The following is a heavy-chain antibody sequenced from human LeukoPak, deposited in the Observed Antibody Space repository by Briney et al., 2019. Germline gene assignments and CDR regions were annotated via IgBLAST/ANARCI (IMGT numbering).Heavy chain of an antibody. Sequence: GRSLRLSCAASGFTFSSYGMHWVRQAPGKGLEWVAVIWYDGSNKYYADSVKGRFTISRDNSKNTLYLQMNSLRAEDTAVYYCARQPGYSGYDFRGPLDYWGQGTLVTVSS. V-gene: IGHV3-33*01. J-gene: IGHJ4*02. D-gene: IGHD5-12*01. CDR3: ARQPGYSGYDFRGPLDY. CDR2: IWYDGSNK. CDR1: GFTFSSYG.